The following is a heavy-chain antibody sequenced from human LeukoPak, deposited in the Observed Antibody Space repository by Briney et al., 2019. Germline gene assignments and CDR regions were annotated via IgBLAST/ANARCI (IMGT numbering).Heavy chain of an antibody. CDR3: AKDLFIATLAYCGGDCYPSFDY. V-gene: IGHV3-23*01. D-gene: IGHD2-21*02. Sequence: GGSLRLSCAASGFIFSSYAMSWVRQAPGKGLEWVSAISGSGGSTYYADSVKGRFTISRDNSKNTLYLQMNSLRAEDTAVYYCAKDLFIATLAYCGGDCYPSFDYWGQGTLVTVSS. CDR1: GFIFSSYA. J-gene: IGHJ4*02. CDR2: ISGSGGST.